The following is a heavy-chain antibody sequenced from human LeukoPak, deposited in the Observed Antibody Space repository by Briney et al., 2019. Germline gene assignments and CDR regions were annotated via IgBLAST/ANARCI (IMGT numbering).Heavy chain of an antibody. CDR1: GFTFSSYW. V-gene: IGHV3-74*01. CDR3: ASLGRLRS. J-gene: IGHJ4*02. CDR2: INGDGRNI. D-gene: IGHD3-3*01. Sequence: GGSLRLSCVASGFTFSSYWMHWVRQDPRKGLVWVSRINGDGRNINYADSVEGRFTISRDDAKNTLYLQLNSLRAEDTAVYYCASLGRLRSWGQGTLVTVSS.